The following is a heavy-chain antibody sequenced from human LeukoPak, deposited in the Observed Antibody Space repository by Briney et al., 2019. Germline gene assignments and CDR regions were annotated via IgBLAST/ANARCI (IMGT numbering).Heavy chain of an antibody. CDR2: INPNSGGT. D-gene: IGHD2-15*01. J-gene: IGHJ5*02. Sequence: ASVKVSCKASGYTFTGYYMHWVRQAPGQGLEWMGWINPNSGGTNYAQKLQGRVTMTRDTSISTAYMELSRLRSDDTAVYYCARDVYCSGGSCYPQWFDPWGQGTLVTVSS. V-gene: IGHV1-2*02. CDR1: GYTFTGYY. CDR3: ARDVYCSGGSCYPQWFDP.